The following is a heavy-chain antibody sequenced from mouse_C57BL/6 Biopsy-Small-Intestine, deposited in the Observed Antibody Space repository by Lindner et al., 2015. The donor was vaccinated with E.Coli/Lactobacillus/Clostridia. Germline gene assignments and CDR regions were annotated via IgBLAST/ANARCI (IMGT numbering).Heavy chain of an antibody. D-gene: IGHD2-5*01. CDR3: ARHLVYYSNPYWYFDV. Sequence: VQLQESGGGLVKPGGSLKLSCAASGFTFSSYAMSWVRQTPEKRLEWVAAITSSGGTTYYPDTVKDRFTISRDNAKNTLYLQMSSLRSEDTALYYCARHLVYYSNPYWYFDVWGAGTTVTVSS. CDR2: ITSSGGTT. CDR1: GFTFSSYA. J-gene: IGHJ1*01. V-gene: IGHV5-12-1*01.